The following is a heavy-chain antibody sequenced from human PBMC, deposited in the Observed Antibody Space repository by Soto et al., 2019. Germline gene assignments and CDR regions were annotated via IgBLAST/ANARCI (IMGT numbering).Heavy chain of an antibody. CDR3: ARGQRYFDWLLWAFDY. J-gene: IGHJ4*02. D-gene: IGHD3-9*01. CDR1: GGSFSGYY. V-gene: IGHV4-34*01. CDR2: INHSGST. Sequence: SETLSLTCAVYGGSFSGYYRSWIRQPPGKGLEWIGEINHSGSTNYNPSLKSRVTISVDTSKNQFSLKLSSVTAADTAVYYCARGQRYFDWLLWAFDYWGQGTLVTVS.